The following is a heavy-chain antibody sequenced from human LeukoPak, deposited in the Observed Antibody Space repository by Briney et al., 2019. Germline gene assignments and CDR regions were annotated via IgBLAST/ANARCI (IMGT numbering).Heavy chain of an antibody. V-gene: IGHV4-38-2*02. Sequence: PSETLSLTCTVSGYSISSGYYWGWVRQPPGKGLEWIAIIYYSGATSYKTSLKSRLTISLDASHNQFSLKLRSVTAADTAVYYCAREDDYNAWNEYSSRDYWGQGLLVTVSS. CDR3: AREDDYNAWNEYSSRDY. D-gene: IGHD4-11*01. J-gene: IGHJ4*02. CDR1: GYSISSGYY. CDR2: IYYSGAT.